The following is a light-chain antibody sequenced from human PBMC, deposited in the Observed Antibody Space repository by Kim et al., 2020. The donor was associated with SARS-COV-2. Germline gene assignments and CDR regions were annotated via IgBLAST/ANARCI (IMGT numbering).Light chain of an antibody. J-gene: IGLJ3*02. Sequence: QLVLTQSPSASASLGASVKLTCTLSSAHNNYAIAWHQQQPEKGPRYLMKLNSDGSHMKGDGIPDRFSGSTSGAERYLTISSLQSEDEADYYCQTWGTGFQVFGGGTQLTVL. CDR1: SAHNNYA. CDR3: QTWGTGFQV. CDR2: LNSDGSH. V-gene: IGLV4-69*01.